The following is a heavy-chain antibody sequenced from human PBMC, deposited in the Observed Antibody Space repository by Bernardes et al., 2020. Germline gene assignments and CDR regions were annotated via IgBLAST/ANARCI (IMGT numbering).Heavy chain of an antibody. Sequence: SETLSLTCAVYGGSFSGYYWSWIRQPPGKGLEWIGEINHSGSTNYNPSLKSRVTISVDTSKNQFSLKLSSVTAADTAVYYCARGGGIVGAPIRPLYMDVWGKGTTVTVSS. CDR3: ARGGGIVGAPIRPLYMDV. V-gene: IGHV4-34*01. D-gene: IGHD1-26*01. CDR1: GGSFSGYY. J-gene: IGHJ6*03. CDR2: INHSGST.